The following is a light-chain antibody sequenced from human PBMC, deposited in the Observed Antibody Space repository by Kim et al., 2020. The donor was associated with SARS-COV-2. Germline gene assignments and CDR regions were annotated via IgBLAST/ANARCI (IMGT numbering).Light chain of an antibody. CDR1: RSTTGARYD. J-gene: IGLJ3*02. V-gene: IGLV1-40*01. CDR3: QSYDSSLSGWV. CDR2: GNS. Sequence: RVTTSATGSRSTTGARYDGPWYQQLPGPAPTLLIYGNSNRPSGVPDRFSGSKSGTSASLAITGLQAEDEADYYCQSYDSSLSGWVFGGGTQLTVL.